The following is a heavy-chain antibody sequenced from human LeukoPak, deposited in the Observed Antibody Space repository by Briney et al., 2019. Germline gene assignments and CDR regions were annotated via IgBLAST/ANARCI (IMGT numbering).Heavy chain of an antibody. CDR1: AFTISIYD. V-gene: IGHV3-13*01. J-gene: IGHJ3*01. CDR3: ARAPSRGERLRAFDV. Sequence: GGSLRLSCTASAFTISIYDLHWLRHVPGKGLEYVSTICTGGDTYYAGSVRDRFFISRDAAKNSWYLQMITLRADDTAVYYWARAPSRGERLRAFDVWGQGTMVTVST. CDR2: ICTGGDT. D-gene: IGHD1-26*01.